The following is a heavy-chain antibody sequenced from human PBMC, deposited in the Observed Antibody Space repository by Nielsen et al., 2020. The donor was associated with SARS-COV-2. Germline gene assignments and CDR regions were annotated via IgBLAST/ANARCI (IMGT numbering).Heavy chain of an antibody. V-gene: IGHV3-9*01. CDR2: ISWNSGTI. D-gene: IGHD6-13*01. CDR3: ATGAAAGTGNYYYGMDV. Sequence: GGSLRLSCAASGFTFDDYAMHWVRQAPGKGLEWVSGISWNSGTIGYADSVKGRLTISRDNAKNSLYLQMNSLRAEDTALYYCATGAAAGTGNYYYGMDVWGQGTTVTVSS. CDR1: GFTFDDYA. J-gene: IGHJ6*02.